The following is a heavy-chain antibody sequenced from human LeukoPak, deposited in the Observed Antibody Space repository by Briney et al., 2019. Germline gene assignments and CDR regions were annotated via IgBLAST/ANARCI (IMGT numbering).Heavy chain of an antibody. Sequence: ASVKVSCKASGYTFTSYGISWVRQAPGQGLEWMGWISAYNGNTNYAQKLQGRVTTTTDTSTSTAYMELRSLRSGDTAVYYCARDRGDGYNYFPFDYWGQGTLVTVSS. CDR2: ISAYNGNT. CDR3: ARDRGDGYNYFPFDY. J-gene: IGHJ4*02. V-gene: IGHV1-18*01. D-gene: IGHD5-24*01. CDR1: GYTFTSYG.